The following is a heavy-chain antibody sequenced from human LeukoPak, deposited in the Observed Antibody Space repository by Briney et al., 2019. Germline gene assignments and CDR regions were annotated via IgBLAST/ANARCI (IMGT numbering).Heavy chain of an antibody. CDR1: GYTFTGSY. D-gene: IGHD3-10*01. CDR2: INPDSGGT. V-gene: IGHV1-2*02. Sequence: GASVKVSCKTSGYTFTGSYVHWVRQAPGQGLEWMAWINPDSGGTNYAQKFQGRVTMTRDTSISTAYMDLNRVTSDDTAMYYCARGSGQIFDSWGQGTLVTVSS. J-gene: IGHJ4*02. CDR3: ARGSGQIFDS.